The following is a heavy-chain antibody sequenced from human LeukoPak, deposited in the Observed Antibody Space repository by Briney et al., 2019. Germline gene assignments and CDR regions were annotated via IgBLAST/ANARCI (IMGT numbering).Heavy chain of an antibody. J-gene: IGHJ4*02. Sequence: SETLSLTCTLSGGSISSGGYYWSWIRQHPGKGLEWIGYIYYSGSTYYNPSLKTRVTISVVTSKIQFSLKLSSVTAADTAVYYCASGQGTAMARYWGQGTLFTVSS. CDR1: GGSISSGGYY. D-gene: IGHD5-18*01. CDR2: IYYSGST. CDR3: ASGQGTAMARY. V-gene: IGHV4-31*03.